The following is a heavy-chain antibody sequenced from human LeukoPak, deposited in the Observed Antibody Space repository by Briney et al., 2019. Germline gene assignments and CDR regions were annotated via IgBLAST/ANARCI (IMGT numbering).Heavy chain of an antibody. CDR3: AREGPRGNSQFDY. V-gene: IGHV3-48*01. D-gene: IGHD2/OR15-2a*01. J-gene: IGHJ4*02. CDR1: GFTFSSYS. Sequence: GGSLRLSCAASGFTFSSYSMNWVRPAPGKGLEWVSYISSSSSTIYYADSVKGRFTISRDNAKNSLYLQMNSLRAEDTAVYYCAREGPRGNSQFDYWGQGTLVTVSS. CDR2: ISSSSSTI.